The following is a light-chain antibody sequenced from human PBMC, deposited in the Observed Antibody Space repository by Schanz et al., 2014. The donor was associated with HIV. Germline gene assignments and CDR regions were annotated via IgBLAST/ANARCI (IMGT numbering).Light chain of an antibody. Sequence: QSVLTQPPSVSGAPGQRVTISCTGSSSNIGAGYDVHWYQLLPGTAPKVLIFANTHRPSGVPDRFSGSKSGTSASLAITGLQAEDEADYYCQSFDSSLSAVVFGGGTKLTVL. CDR3: QSFDSSLSAVV. CDR1: SSNIGAGYD. V-gene: IGLV1-40*01. J-gene: IGLJ2*01. CDR2: ANT.